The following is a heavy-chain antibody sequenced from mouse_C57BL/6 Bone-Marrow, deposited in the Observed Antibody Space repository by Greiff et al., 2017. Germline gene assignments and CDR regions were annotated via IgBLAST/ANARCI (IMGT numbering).Heavy chain of an antibody. CDR3: ARVRVYYDYDGVWWYFDV. Sequence: EVKLMESEGGLVQPGSSMKLSCTASGFTFSDYYMAWVRQVPEKGLEWVANINYDGSSTYYLDSLKSRFIISRDNAKNILYLQMSSLKSEDTATYYCARVRVYYDYDGVWWYFDVWGTGTTVTVSS. V-gene: IGHV5-16*01. D-gene: IGHD2-4*01. J-gene: IGHJ1*03. CDR2: INYDGSST. CDR1: GFTFSDYY.